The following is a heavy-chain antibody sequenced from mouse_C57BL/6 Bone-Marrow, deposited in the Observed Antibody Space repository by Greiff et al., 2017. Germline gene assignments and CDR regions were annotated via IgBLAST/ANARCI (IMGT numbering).Heavy chain of an antibody. Sequence: EVQLQQSGGGLVQPKGSLKLSCAASGFTFNTYAMHWVRQAPGKGLEWVARIRSKSSNYATYYADSVKDRFTISRDDSQSMLYLQMNNLKTEDTAMYYCVRQLRLRGPMDYWGQGTSVTVSS. CDR3: VRQLRLRGPMDY. CDR1: GFTFNTYA. D-gene: IGHD3-2*02. J-gene: IGHJ4*01. CDR2: IRSKSSNYAT. V-gene: IGHV10-3*01.